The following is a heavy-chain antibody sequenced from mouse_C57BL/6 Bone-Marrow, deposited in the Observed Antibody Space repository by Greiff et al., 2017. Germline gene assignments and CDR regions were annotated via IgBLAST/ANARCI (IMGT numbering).Heavy chain of an antibody. CDR1: GFNIKDDY. Sequence: VQLQQSGAELVRPGASVKLSCTASGFNIKDDYMHWVKQRPEQGLEWIGWIDPENGDTEYASKFQGKATIPADTSSNTAYLQLSSLTSADTAVYYCKGYDMDYWGQGTSVTVSS. V-gene: IGHV14-4*01. CDR3: KGYDMDY. CDR2: IDPENGDT. J-gene: IGHJ4*01.